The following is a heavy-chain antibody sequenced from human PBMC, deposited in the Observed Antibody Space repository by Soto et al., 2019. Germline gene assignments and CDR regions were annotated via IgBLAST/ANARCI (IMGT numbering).Heavy chain of an antibody. CDR2: MHYTGFS. D-gene: IGHD2-15*01. CDR3: APSYCNAWYTY. J-gene: IGHJ4*02. Sequence: RIRQSPEKGPEWIGYMHYTGFSHYNPSLKSRLTISDNRSKNQFTLQLTSVTVEGSAVYYCAPSYCNAWYTYWGQGTHVSVSS. V-gene: IGHV4-59*01.